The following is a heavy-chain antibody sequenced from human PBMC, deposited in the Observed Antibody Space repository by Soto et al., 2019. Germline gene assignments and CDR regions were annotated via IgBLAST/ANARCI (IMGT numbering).Heavy chain of an antibody. J-gene: IGHJ4*02. CDR3: ARGEGPSSTSCVDY. CDR2: IGTAGDT. CDR1: GFTFSSYD. Sequence: EVQLVESGGGLVQPGGSLRLSCAASGFTFSSYDMHWVRQATGKGLEWVSAIGTAGDTYYPGSVKGRFTISRENAKNSLYLQMNSLRAEDTAVYYCARGEGPSSTSCVDYWGQGTLVTVSS. V-gene: IGHV3-13*01. D-gene: IGHD2-2*01.